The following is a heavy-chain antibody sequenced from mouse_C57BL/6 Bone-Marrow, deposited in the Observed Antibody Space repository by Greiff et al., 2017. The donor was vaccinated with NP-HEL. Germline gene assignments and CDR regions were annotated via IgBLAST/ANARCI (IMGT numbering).Heavy chain of an antibody. CDR1: GFSLTSYG. J-gene: IGHJ3*01. Sequence: VKLVESGPGLVAPSQSLSITCTVSGFSLTSYGVSWVRQPPGQGLEWLGVIWGDGGTNYHSALISRLSISKDNSKSQVFLKLNSLQTDDTATYYCAKTYYDDDGFPFAYWGQGTLVTVSA. CDR3: AKTYYDDDGFPFAY. D-gene: IGHD2-4*01. CDR2: IWGDGGT. V-gene: IGHV2-3*01.